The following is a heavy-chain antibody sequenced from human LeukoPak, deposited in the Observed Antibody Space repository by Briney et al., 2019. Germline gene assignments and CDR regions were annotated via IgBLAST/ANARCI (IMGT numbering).Heavy chain of an antibody. V-gene: IGHV3-15*01. CDR2: IKSKTDGGTT. J-gene: IGHJ5*02. CDR1: GFTFSNAW. CDR3: TTVYDFWSGYIGFDP. D-gene: IGHD3-3*01. Sequence: GGSLRLSCAASGFTFSNAWMSWVRQAPGKGLEWVGRIKSKTDGGTTDYAAPVKGRFTISRDDSKNTLYLQMNSLKTKDTAVYYCTTVYDFWSGYIGFDPWGQGTLVTVSS.